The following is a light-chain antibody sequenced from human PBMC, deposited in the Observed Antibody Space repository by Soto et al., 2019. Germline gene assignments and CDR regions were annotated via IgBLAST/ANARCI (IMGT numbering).Light chain of an antibody. CDR3: QQYDESPLT. CDR2: GAS. J-gene: IGKJ4*01. CDR1: QSVRSN. V-gene: IGKV3-20*01. Sequence: ETVMTQSPATLPVSPGESASLSCRASQSVRSNLAWYQQKRGEAPRLLIYGASSRATGIPDRFSGGGTATDFTLTISRLEPEDFAVYYCQQYDESPLTFGGGTKVDIK.